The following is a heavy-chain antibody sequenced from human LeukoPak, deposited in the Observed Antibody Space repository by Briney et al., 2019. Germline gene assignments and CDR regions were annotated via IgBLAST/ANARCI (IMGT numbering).Heavy chain of an antibody. CDR1: GDSISSYF. J-gene: IGHJ4*02. CDR2: VSTSGST. CDR3: ARGGKNSRVQFDY. Sequence: SETLSLTCSVSGDSISSYFWSWFRQPAGKGPEWIGRVSTSGSTDYNPSLKSRVTMSMDQSKNQFSLILNSMTAADTAVYCCARGGKNSRVQFDYWGQGTLVTVSA. V-gene: IGHV4-4*07. D-gene: IGHD3-16*01.